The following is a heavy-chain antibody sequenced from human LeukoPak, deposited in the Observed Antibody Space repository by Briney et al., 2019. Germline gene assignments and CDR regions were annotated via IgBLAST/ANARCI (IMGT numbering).Heavy chain of an antibody. CDR1: GGTFSSYA. Sequence: SVKVSCKASGGTFSSYAINWVRQAPGQGLEWMRGITPMFGTAKYAQKFQGRVTITADESTSTAYMELSSLRSEDTAVYYCARDSSEFRSLIFHWGQGTLVTVSS. V-gene: IGHV1-69*13. CDR2: ITPMFGTA. J-gene: IGHJ1*01. CDR3: ARDSSEFRSLIFH. D-gene: IGHD3-9*01.